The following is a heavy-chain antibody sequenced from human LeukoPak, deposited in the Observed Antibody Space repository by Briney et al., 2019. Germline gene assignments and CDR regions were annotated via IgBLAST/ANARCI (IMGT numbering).Heavy chain of an antibody. CDR2: INPNSGGT. CDR3: ARGITMVRGALPFYYYYYMDV. D-gene: IGHD3-10*01. V-gene: IGHV1-2*02. J-gene: IGHJ6*03. Sequence: GASVKVSCKASGYIFTGYYMYWVRQAPGQGLEWMGWINPNSGGTNYAQKFQGRVTMTRDTSISTAYMELSRLRSDDTAVYYCARGITMVRGALPFYYYYYMDVWGKGTTVTISS. CDR1: GYIFTGYY.